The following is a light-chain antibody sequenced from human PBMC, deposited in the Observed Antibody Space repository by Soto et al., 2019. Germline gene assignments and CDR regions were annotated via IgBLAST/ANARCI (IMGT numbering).Light chain of an antibody. CDR2: DAS. CDR1: QSVSTY. Sequence: EIVLTQSPATLSLSPGERATLSCRASQSVSTYLAWYQQKTGQTPRLLIYDASNRATGIPARFSGSGSGTDFTLPISGLEPEVFEFYYCQQRSDWPLTFGGGTKVQIK. J-gene: IGKJ4*01. CDR3: QQRSDWPLT. V-gene: IGKV3-11*01.